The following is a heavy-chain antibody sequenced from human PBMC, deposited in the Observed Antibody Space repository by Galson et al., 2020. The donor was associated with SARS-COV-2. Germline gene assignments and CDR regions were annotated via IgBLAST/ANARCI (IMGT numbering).Heavy chain of an antibody. CDR2: IRNKVYRGTT. J-gene: IGHJ3*02. CDR1: GFTFGDFA. D-gene: IGHD2-15*01. V-gene: IGHV3-49*03. Sequence: GESLKISCATSGFTFGDFAMNWLRQAPGRGLEWLGLIRNKVYRGTTEYATSAKGRFTISRDDSKNIAYLQMNSLKTEDTAVYFCTIYCSGGACHSLDTFHIWGQGTRVTVSS. CDR3: TIYCSGGACHSLDTFHI.